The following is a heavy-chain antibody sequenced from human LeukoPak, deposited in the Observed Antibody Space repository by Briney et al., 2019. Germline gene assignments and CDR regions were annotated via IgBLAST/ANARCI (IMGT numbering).Heavy chain of an antibody. CDR1: GFTFSSYA. CDR3: AKEVEGYQLLSRKYYYYYMDV. J-gene: IGHJ6*03. D-gene: IGHD2/OR15-2a*01. Sequence: GGSLRLSCAASGFTFSSYAMSWVRQAPGKGLEWVSAISGSGGSTYYADSVKGRFIISRDNSKNTLYLQMNSLRAEDTAVYYCAKEVEGYQLLSRKYYYYYMDVWGKGTTVTISS. CDR2: ISGSGGST. V-gene: IGHV3-23*01.